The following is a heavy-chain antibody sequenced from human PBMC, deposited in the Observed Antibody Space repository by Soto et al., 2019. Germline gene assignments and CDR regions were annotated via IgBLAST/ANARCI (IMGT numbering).Heavy chain of an antibody. J-gene: IGHJ4*02. CDR2: ITGTGVSI. CDR3: AKDSIPYSSSYDLDH. V-gene: IGHV3-23*01. D-gene: IGHD6-6*01. CDR1: GFSFSGFA. Sequence: EVQLLESGGGLVQPGGSLRLSCVASGFSFSGFAMSWVRQAPGKGLVWVSSITGTGVSIYYADSVRGRFTISRDNSQNTVYMQMSRPRTEDPARYYCAKDSIPYSSSYDLDHWGRGALVTVSS.